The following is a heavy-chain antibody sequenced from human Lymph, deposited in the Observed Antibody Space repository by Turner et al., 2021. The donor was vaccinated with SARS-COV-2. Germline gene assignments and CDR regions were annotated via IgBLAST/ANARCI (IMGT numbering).Heavy chain of an antibody. Sequence: EVQLVETGGGLIQPGGSMRLPCGASGIIVSRNYMNWVRQAPGKGLEWVSVIYSVGTTYYADSVKGRFTISRDNSKNTLYRQMNSLRVEDTAVYYCARDLGTYGMDVWCQGTTVTVSS. CDR2: IYSVGTT. D-gene: IGHD6-13*01. J-gene: IGHJ6*02. CDR1: GIIVSRNY. V-gene: IGHV3-53*02. CDR3: ARDLGTYGMDV.